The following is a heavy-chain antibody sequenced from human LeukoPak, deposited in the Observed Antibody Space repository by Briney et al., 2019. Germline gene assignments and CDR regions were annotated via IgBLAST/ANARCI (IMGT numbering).Heavy chain of an antibody. CDR1: GFTFSSYS. CDR2: ISSSSSTI. CDR3: ARDRYDSSGLVPLPGWFDP. J-gene: IGHJ5*02. Sequence: PGGSLRLSCAASGFTFSSYSMNWVRQAPGKGLEWVSSISSSSSTIYYADSVKGRFTISRDNAKNSLYLQMNSLRAEDTAVYYCARDRYDSSGLVPLPGWFDPWGQGTLVTVSS. D-gene: IGHD3-22*01. V-gene: IGHV3-48*01.